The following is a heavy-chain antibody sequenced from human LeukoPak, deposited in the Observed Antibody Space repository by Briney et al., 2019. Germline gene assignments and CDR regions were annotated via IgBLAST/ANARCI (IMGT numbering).Heavy chain of an antibody. V-gene: IGHV3-23*01. J-gene: IGHJ4*02. D-gene: IGHD3-10*01. Sequence: PGGSLRLSCAASGFTFSNYAMSWVRQAPGKGLEWVSTMSDSGGNTYYADSVKGRFTISRDNSKNTLYLQMNSLRAEDTAVYYCAKGLRGITMVRGVIPWYYFDYWGQGTLVTVSS. CDR1: GFTFSNYA. CDR2: MSDSGGNT. CDR3: AKGLRGITMVRGVIPWYYFDY.